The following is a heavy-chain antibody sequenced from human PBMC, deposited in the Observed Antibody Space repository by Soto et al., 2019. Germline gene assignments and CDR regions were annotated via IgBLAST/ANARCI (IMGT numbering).Heavy chain of an antibody. Sequence: NPSETLSLTCTVSGGSISSGDYYWSWIRQPPGKGLEWIGYIYYSGSTYYNPSLKSRVTISVDTSKNQFSLKLSSVTAADTAVYYCARPPIPGSYYNAYYYYGMDVWGQGTTVTVSS. CDR1: GGSISSGDYY. D-gene: IGHD3-10*01. J-gene: IGHJ6*02. V-gene: IGHV4-30-4*01. CDR2: IYYSGST. CDR3: ARPPIPGSYYNAYYYYGMDV.